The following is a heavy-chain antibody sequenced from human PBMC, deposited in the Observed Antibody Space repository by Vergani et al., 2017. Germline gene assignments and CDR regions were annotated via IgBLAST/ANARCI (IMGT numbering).Heavy chain of an antibody. V-gene: IGHV3-53*02. Sequence: EVQLVETGGGLIQPGGSLRLSCAASGFTVSSNYMSWVRQAPGKGLEWVSVIYSGGSTYYADSVKGRFTIPRDNSKNTLYLQMNSLRAEDTAVYYCARVSGGTWNYYYGMDVWGQGTTVTVSS. J-gene: IGHJ6*02. CDR3: ARVSGGTWNYYYGMDV. CDR1: GFTVSSNY. D-gene: IGHD2-15*01. CDR2: IYSGGST.